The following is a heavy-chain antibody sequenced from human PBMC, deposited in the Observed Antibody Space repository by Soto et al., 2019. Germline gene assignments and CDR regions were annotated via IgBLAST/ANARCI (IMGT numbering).Heavy chain of an antibody. J-gene: IGHJ4*02. CDR2: ISYDGSNK. V-gene: IGHV3-30*03. D-gene: IGHD1-1*01. CDR1: GFTFSSYG. CDR3: ADLDDDY. Sequence: QVQLVESGGGVVQPGRSLRLSCAASGFTFSSYGMHWVREAPGKGLEWVAVISYDGSNKYYADSVKGRFTISRDNSKNTLYLQMNSLRAEDTAVYYCADLDDDYWGQGTLVTVSS.